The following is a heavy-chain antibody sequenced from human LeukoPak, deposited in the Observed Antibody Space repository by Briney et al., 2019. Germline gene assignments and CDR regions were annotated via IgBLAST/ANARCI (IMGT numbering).Heavy chain of an antibody. CDR3: ARYSGYDPPSY. J-gene: IGHJ4*02. CDR2: IYYSGST. CDR1: GGSISSGSYY. D-gene: IGHD5-12*01. V-gene: IGHV4-39*01. Sequence: PSETLSLTCTVSGGSISSGSYYWGWIRQPPGKGLEWIGSIYYSGSTYYNPSLKSRVTISVDTSKNQFSLKLSSVTAADTAVYYCARYSGYDPPSYWGQGTLVTVSS.